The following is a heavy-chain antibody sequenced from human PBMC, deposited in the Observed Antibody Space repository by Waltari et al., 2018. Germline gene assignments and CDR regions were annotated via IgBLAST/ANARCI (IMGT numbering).Heavy chain of an antibody. CDR2: VSPYNGDT. CDR1: GYWFTNYG. V-gene: IGHV1-18*04. J-gene: IGHJ6*02. D-gene: IGHD6-19*01. Sequence: QAQLVQSGPEVKKPGASVRLSCKASGYWFTNYGIGWVRQAPGQGLEWMGWVSPYNGDTNYAQKLQGRVTVTADTSTGTAHMDLRSLKSEDTAVYYCVRESSGWFAMDVWGQGTTVTVSS. CDR3: VRESSGWFAMDV.